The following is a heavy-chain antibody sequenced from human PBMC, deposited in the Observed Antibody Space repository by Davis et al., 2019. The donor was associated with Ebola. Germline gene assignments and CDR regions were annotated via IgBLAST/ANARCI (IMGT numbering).Heavy chain of an antibody. D-gene: IGHD6-6*01. CDR3: AKDTIAARPHPRGYFDY. CDR1: GFTFSSYW. CDR2: ISGSGGST. Sequence: GESLKISCAASGFTFSSYWMHWVRQAPGKGLEWVSAISGSGGSTYYADSVKGRFTISRDNSKNTLYLQMNSLRAEDTAVYYCAKDTIAARPHPRGYFDYWGQGTLVTVSS. J-gene: IGHJ4*02. V-gene: IGHV3-23*01.